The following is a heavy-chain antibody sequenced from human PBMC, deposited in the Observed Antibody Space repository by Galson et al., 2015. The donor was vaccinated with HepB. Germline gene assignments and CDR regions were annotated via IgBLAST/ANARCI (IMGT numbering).Heavy chain of an antibody. Sequence: ASGFTFSSYSMNWVRQAPGKGLEWVSSISSSSSYIYYADSVKGRFTISRDNAKNSLYLQMNSLRAEDTAVYYCARDLGTKIVVVPAAMGGAHDYWGQGTLVTVSS. CDR3: ARDLGTKIVVVPAAMGGAHDY. D-gene: IGHD2-2*01. CDR1: GFTFSSYS. CDR2: ISSSSSYI. V-gene: IGHV3-21*01. J-gene: IGHJ4*02.